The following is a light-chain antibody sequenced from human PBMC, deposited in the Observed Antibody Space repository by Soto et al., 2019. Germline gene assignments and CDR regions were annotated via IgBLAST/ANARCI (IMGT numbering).Light chain of an antibody. J-gene: IGLJ1*01. Sequence: SYELTQPLSVSVALGQTARITCGGTKIGSKNVHWYQQKPGQAPVLVIYRDTNRPSGIPERISGSKSGNTATLTISRAQAGDDADYYCQVWDSSTASYVFGTGTKLTVL. V-gene: IGLV3-9*01. CDR3: QVWDSSTASYV. CDR1: KIGSKN. CDR2: RDT.